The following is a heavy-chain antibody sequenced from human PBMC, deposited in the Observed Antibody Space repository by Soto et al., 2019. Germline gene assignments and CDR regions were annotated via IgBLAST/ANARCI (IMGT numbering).Heavy chain of an antibody. V-gene: IGHV4-31*03. CDR2: IYYSGST. J-gene: IGHJ6*04. D-gene: IGHD5-18*01. CDR3: ARTDKAMGPAYSVTEV. Sequence: TLCLTCTVSGGSISSRGYYWSWIRQHPGKGLEWIGYIYYSGSTYYNPSLKSRVTISVDTSKNQFSLKLSSVTAADTAVFYCARTDKAMGPAYSVTEVRGKGTTVTVSP. CDR1: GGSISSRGYY.